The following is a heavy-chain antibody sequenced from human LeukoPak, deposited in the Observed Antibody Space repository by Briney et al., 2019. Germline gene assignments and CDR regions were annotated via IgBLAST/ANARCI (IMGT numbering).Heavy chain of an antibody. J-gene: IGHJ5*02. CDR1: GYTFTSYY. D-gene: IGHD3-3*01. CDR2: INPSGGST. V-gene: IGHV1-46*01. CDR3: ASNYFWSGYYNWFDP. Sequence: ASVKVSCKASGYTFTSYYMHWVRQAPGQGLEWMGIINPSGGSTSYAQKFQGRVTMTRDTSTSTVYMELSRLRSDDTAVYYCASNYFWSGYYNWFDPWGQGTLVTVSS.